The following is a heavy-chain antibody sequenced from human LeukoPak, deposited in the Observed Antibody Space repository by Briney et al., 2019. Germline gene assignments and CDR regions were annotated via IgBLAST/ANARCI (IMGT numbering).Heavy chain of an antibody. V-gene: IGHV4-61*01. CDR3: ARVFSGQLVFN. Sequence: SETLSLTCTVSGYSISSGYYWGWIRQPPGKGLEWIGYIYYSGSTNYNPSLKSRDTISVDTSKNQFSLKLCSVTAADTAVYYCARVFSGQLVFNWGQGTLVTVSS. D-gene: IGHD6-6*01. CDR2: IYYSGST. J-gene: IGHJ4*02. CDR1: GYSISSGYY.